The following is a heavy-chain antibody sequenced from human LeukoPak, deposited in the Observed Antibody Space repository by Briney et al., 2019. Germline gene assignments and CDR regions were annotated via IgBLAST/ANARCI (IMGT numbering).Heavy chain of an antibody. CDR1: GFTFSSYA. Sequence: PGGSLRLSCAASGFTFSSYAMHWVRQAPGKGLEWVAVISYDGSNKYYADSVKGRFTISRDNSKNTLYLQMNSLRAEDTAVYYCARDWEAQAGDDSSGYLDYWGQGTLVTVSS. CDR3: ARDWEAQAGDDSSGYLDY. CDR2: ISYDGSNK. D-gene: IGHD3-22*01. V-gene: IGHV3-30-3*01. J-gene: IGHJ4*02.